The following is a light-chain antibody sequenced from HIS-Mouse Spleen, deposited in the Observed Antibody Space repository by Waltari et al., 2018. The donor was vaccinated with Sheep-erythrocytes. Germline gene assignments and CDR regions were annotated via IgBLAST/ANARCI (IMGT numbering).Light chain of an antibody. Sequence: QSALTQPLSVSGSPGQSVTLSCTGTSSDVGVFNYVSWYQQHPGKAPKLMIYDVSKRPSGVPDRFSGSKSGNTASLTISGLQAEDEADYYCCSYAGSSYVFGTGTKVTVL. CDR1: SSDVGVFNY. J-gene: IGLJ1*01. CDR2: DVS. CDR3: CSYAGSSYV. V-gene: IGLV2-11*02.